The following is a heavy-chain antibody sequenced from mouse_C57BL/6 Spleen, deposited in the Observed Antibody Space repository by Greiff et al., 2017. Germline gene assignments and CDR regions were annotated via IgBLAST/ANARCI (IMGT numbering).Heavy chain of an antibody. CDR2: ISSGSSTI. Sequence: EVKVVESGGGLVKPGGSLKLSCAASGFTFSDYGMHWVRQAPEKGLEWVAYISSGSSTITYADTVKGRFTISRDNAKNTLFLQMTSLRSEDTAMYYGASLRYYAMDYWGQGTSVTVSS. CDR1: GFTFSDYG. D-gene: IGHD3-2*02. CDR3: ASLRYYAMDY. J-gene: IGHJ4*01. V-gene: IGHV5-17*01.